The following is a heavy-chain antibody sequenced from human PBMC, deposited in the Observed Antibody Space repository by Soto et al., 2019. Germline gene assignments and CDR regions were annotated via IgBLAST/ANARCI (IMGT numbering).Heavy chain of an antibody. V-gene: IGHV3-30-3*01. Sequence: GGSLRLSCAASGFTFSSYAMHRVRQAPGKGLEWVAVISYDGSNKYYADSVKGRFTISRDNSKNTLYLQMNSLSAEDTAVSYCARVTDDSSGYYYASFDCLGRGTLIAVSS. CDR1: GFTFSSYA. CDR2: ISYDGSNK. D-gene: IGHD3-22*01. J-gene: IGHJ4*02. CDR3: ARVTDDSSGYYYASFDC.